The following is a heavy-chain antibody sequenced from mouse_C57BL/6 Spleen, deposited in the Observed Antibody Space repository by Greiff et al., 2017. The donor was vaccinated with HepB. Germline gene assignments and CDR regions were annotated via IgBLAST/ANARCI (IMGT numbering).Heavy chain of an antibody. Sequence: QVQLQQSGAELARPGASVKLSCKASGYTFTSYGISWVKQSTGQGLEWIGEIYPRSGNTYYNEKFKGKATLTADKSSSTAYMELRSLTSEDSAVYFCARGLGVGHDVGAYWGQGTLVTVSA. D-gene: IGHD3-3*01. J-gene: IGHJ3*01. CDR2: IYPRSGNT. CDR3: ARGLGVGHDVGAY. V-gene: IGHV1-81*01. CDR1: GYTFTSYG.